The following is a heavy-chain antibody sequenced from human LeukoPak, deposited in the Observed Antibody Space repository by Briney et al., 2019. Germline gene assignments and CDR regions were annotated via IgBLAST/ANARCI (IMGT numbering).Heavy chain of an antibody. J-gene: IGHJ5*02. CDR3: ATNILVRDIINWFDP. CDR1: GYTFTGYY. V-gene: IGHV1-2*02. CDR2: INPNSGGT. D-gene: IGHD3-10*01. Sequence: ASVKVSCKASGYTFTGYYIHWVRQAPGQGLEWMGWINPNSGGTNFAQKFQGRVIMTRDTSTGTAYMELSSLRYDDTAVYYCATNILVRDIINWFDPWGQGTLVTVSS.